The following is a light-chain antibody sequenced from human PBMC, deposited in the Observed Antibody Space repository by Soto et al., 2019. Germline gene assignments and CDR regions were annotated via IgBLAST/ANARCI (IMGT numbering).Light chain of an antibody. CDR1: SSNIGAGYD. J-gene: IGLJ2*01. Sequence: QSVLTQPPSVSGAAGQRVTISCTGSSSNIGAGYDVHWYQQLPGTAPKLLIYGNSNRPSGFPDRFSGSKSGTSASLAITGLQAEDEADYYCQSYDSSLSGNVVFGGGTKLTVL. V-gene: IGLV1-40*01. CDR2: GNS. CDR3: QSYDSSLSGNVV.